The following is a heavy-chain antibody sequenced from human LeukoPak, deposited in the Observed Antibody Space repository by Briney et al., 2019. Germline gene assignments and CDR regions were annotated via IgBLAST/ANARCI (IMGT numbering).Heavy chain of an antibody. CDR3: ARDGPADTDY. V-gene: IGHV3-74*01. CDR1: GFTFNSYW. CDR2: IGNDDSDT. J-gene: IGHJ4*02. Sequence: GGSLRLSCAASGFTFNSYWFHWVRQAPGKGLVWVSRIGNDDSDTIYAGSVKGRFTISRDNAKSTLYLQMNSLRADDTAVYYCARDGPADTDYWGQGTLVTVSS. D-gene: IGHD6-25*01.